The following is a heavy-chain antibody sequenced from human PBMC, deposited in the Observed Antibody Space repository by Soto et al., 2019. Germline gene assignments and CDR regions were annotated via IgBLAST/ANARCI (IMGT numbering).Heavy chain of an antibody. CDR3: ARGIVVVPAAIGETYYYYYGMDV. CDR2: TSAYNGNT. J-gene: IGHJ6*02. D-gene: IGHD2-2*02. CDR1: GYTFTSYG. V-gene: IGHV1-18*04. Sequence: ASVKVSCKASGYTFTSYGISWVRQAPGQGLEWMGWTSAYNGNTNYAQKLQGRVTMATDTSTSTAYMELRSLRSDDTAVYYCARGIVVVPAAIGETYYYYYGMDVWGQGTTVTVSS.